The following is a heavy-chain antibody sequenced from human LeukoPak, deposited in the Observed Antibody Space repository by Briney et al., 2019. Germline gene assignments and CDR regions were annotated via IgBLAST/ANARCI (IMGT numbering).Heavy chain of an antibody. CDR3: ASSHDSSGND. V-gene: IGHV3-7*01. CDR2: IKYDGTHK. D-gene: IGHD3-22*01. CDR1: GISFSSYW. J-gene: IGHJ4*02. Sequence: GGSLRLSYVASGISFSSYWMAWVRQAPGKGLEWVANIKYDGTHKFYADSVKGRFTISRDNAKNSLFLEMNSLTADDTAVYFCASSHDSSGNDWGQGTLVTVSS.